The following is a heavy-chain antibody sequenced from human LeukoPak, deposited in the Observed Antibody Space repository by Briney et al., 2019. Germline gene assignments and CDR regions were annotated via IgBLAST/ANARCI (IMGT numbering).Heavy chain of an antibody. D-gene: IGHD3-3*01. J-gene: IGHJ5*02. CDR1: GFTFSSYA. Sequence: GSLRLSCAASGFTFSSYAMSWVRQAPGKGLEWVSAISGSGGSTYYADSVKGRFTISRDNSKNTLYLQMNSLRAEDTAVYYCAKDGSPKRITIFGVVIRNWFDPWGQGTLVTVSS. CDR3: AKDGSPKRITIFGVVIRNWFDP. V-gene: IGHV3-23*01. CDR2: ISGSGGST.